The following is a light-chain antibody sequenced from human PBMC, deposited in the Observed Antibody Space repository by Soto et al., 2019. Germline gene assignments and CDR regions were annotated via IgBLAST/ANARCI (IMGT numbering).Light chain of an antibody. CDR3: QQSKSHPPT. V-gene: IGKV1-16*02. CDR1: QDINSD. Sequence: DVQMTQSPSSLSASVGDSVTITCRASQDINSDLAWYQQRPGEAPKSLIFGASNLLDGVPSKFIGSGSGSEFTLTISSLQPEDSATYFCQQSKSHPPTFGRGTKVEI. J-gene: IGKJ2*01. CDR2: GAS.